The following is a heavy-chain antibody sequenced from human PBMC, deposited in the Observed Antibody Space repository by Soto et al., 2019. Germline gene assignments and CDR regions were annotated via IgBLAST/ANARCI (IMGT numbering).Heavy chain of an antibody. V-gene: IGHV1-2*02. Sequence: QVQLVQSGAEVKKPGATVKVSCKTSGYTFTGYYIPWVRQAPGQGLEWMALINPNSGDTNYGHKFQGRVTLTRDTSINTVYMEVTGLRFDDTALYYCAVAGLRFEYWGQGTLVTVFS. J-gene: IGHJ4*02. CDR1: GYTFTGYY. CDR3: AVAGLRFEY. D-gene: IGHD6-19*01. CDR2: INPNSGDT.